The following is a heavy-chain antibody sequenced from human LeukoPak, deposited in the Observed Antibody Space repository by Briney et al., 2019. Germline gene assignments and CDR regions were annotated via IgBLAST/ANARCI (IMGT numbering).Heavy chain of an antibody. J-gene: IGHJ6*02. CDR2: ISGSGVNT. D-gene: IGHD5-24*01. CDR3: ASSTYNYDYALDV. CDR1: GFTFNSYA. V-gene: IGHV3-23*01. Sequence: GGSLRLSCEASGFTFNSYAMSWVRQAPGKGLEWVSTISGSGVNTYYADSVKGRFTVSRDNSKYTLYLQMNSLRVEDTAVYYCASSTYNYDYALDVWGQGTTATVSS.